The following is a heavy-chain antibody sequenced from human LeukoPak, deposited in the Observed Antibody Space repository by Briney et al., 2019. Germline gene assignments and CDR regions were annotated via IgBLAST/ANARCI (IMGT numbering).Heavy chain of an antibody. D-gene: IGHD4-11*01. Sequence: GGSLRLSCAASGLSVISNYMSWVRQAPGKGLEWISVIYSGDNTYYADSAKGRFTISRDNSENSLYLQMSSLRPEDTAVYYCARDRNFPRDQFDYWGQGALVTVSS. CDR1: GLSVISNY. J-gene: IGHJ4*02. CDR3: ARDRNFPRDQFDY. V-gene: IGHV3-53*01. CDR2: IYSGDNT.